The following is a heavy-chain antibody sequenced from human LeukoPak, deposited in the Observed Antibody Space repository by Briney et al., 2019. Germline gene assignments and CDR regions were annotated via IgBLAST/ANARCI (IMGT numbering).Heavy chain of an antibody. J-gene: IGHJ4*02. Sequence: GGSLRLSCAASGFTFSIYNMNWVRQTPGKGLEWVSLISSSSGYIYYTDSVKGRFTISRDNAKNSPYLQMNSLRAEDSAVYYCTRGSEWEPLYYFDYWGQGSLVTVSS. CDR2: ISSSSGYI. CDR1: GFTFSIYN. V-gene: IGHV3-21*01. D-gene: IGHD1-26*01. CDR3: TRGSEWEPLYYFDY.